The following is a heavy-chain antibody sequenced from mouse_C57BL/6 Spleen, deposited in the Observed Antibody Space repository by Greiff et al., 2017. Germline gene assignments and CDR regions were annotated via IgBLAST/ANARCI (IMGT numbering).Heavy chain of an antibody. V-gene: IGHV1-80*01. CDR2: IYPGDGDT. CDR1: GYAFSSYW. J-gene: IGHJ4*01. CDR3: ARDYYGSIPYAMDY. Sequence: QVQLQQSGAELVKPGASVKISCKASGYAFSSYWMNWVKQRPGKGLEWIGQIYPGDGDTNYNGKFKGKATLTADKSSSTAYMQLSSLTSEDSAVYFCARDYYGSIPYAMDYWGQGTSVTVSS. D-gene: IGHD1-1*01.